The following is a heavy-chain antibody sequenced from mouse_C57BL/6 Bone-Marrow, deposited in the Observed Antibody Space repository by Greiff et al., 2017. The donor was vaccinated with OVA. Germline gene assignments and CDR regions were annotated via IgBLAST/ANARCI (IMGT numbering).Heavy chain of an antibody. J-gene: IGHJ2*01. D-gene: IGHD2-3*01. Sequence: DVKLQESGGGLVQPGGSLSLSCAASGFTFTDYYMSWVRQPPGKALEWLGFIRNKANGYTTEYSASVKGRFTISRDNSQSILYLQMNALRAEDSANYSCAKYTYDGPYYFDYWGQGTTLTVSS. CDR2: IRNKANGYTT. CDR1: GFTFTDYY. V-gene: IGHV7-3*01. CDR3: AKYTYDGPYYFDY.